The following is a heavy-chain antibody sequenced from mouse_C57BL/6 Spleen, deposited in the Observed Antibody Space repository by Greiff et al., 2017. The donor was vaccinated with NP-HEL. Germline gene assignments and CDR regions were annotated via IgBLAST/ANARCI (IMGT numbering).Heavy chain of an antibody. CDR2: ISSGGSYT. CDR3: ASLDGYSFDY. J-gene: IGHJ2*01. Sequence: DVKLVESGGDLVKPGGSLKLSCAASGFTFSSYGMSWVRQTPDKRLEWVATISSGGSYTYYPDSVKGRFTISRDNAKNTLYLQMSSLKSEDTAMYYCASLDGYSFDYWGQGTTLTVSS. CDR1: GFTFSSYG. V-gene: IGHV5-6*02. D-gene: IGHD2-3*01.